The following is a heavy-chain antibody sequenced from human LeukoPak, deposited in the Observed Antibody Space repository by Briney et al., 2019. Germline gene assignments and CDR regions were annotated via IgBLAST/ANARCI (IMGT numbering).Heavy chain of an antibody. CDR2: FSGSGGNT. D-gene: IGHD2-15*01. CDR3: AKSGLNRFDY. Sequence: GGSLRPPCASSGFPFSSYAMSWVRQAPGKGLAWVSTFSGSGGNTYYADSEKGRFTISRDNSKNTLYLQMNRLRAEDTTVYYCAKSGLNRFDYWGQGTLVTVSS. J-gene: IGHJ4*02. CDR1: GFPFSSYA. V-gene: IGHV3-23*01.